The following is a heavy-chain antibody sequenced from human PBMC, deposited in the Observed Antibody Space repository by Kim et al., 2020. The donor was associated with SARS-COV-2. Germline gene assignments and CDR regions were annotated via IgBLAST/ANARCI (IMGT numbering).Heavy chain of an antibody. CDR1: GGSFSGYY. CDR2: INHSGST. Sequence: SETLSLTCAVYGGSFSGYYWSWIRQPPGKGLEWIWEINHSGSTNYNPSLKSRVTISVDTSKNQFSLKLSSVTAADTAVYYCARGRRGYSYGYLVFDYWGQGTLVTVSS. CDR3: ARGRRGYSYGYLVFDY. V-gene: IGHV4-34*01. J-gene: IGHJ4*02. D-gene: IGHD5-18*01.